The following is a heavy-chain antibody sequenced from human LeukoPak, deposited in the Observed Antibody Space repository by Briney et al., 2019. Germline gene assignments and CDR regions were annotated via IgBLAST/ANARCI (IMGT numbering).Heavy chain of an antibody. CDR3: ARDIRERYGQDYDDY. CDR2: ISSSSTTI. CDR1: GFTFSNYN. V-gene: IGHV3-48*01. J-gene: IGHJ4*02. Sequence: GGSLRLSCAASGFTFSNYNMNWVRQFPGRGLEWVSYISSSSTTIYYADSVKGRFTISRDNAKNSLYLQMNSLRAEDTAVYYCARDIRERYGQDYDDYWGQGTLVTVSS. D-gene: IGHD1-1*01.